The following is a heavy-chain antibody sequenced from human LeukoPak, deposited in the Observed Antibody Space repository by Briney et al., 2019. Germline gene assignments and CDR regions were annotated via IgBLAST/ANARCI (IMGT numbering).Heavy chain of an antibody. Sequence: SETLSLTCTVSGDSVSSDSYYWSWIRQPPGKGLEWIGYIHYSGRTKYNPSLKSRVTISVDTSKNQFSLKLSSVTAADTAVYYCARDRRGYYDSSGYFDFWGQGTLLTVSS. D-gene: IGHD3-22*01. J-gene: IGHJ4*02. CDR1: GDSVSSDSYY. CDR2: IHYSGRT. V-gene: IGHV4-61*01. CDR3: ARDRRGYYDSSGYFDF.